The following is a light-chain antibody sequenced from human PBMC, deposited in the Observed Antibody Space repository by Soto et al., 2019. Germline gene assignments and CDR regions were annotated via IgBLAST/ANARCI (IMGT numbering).Light chain of an antibody. CDR1: QSVRAY. J-gene: IGKJ4*01. CDR2: DAS. Sequence: IVLTQSPDTLSLSPWERATLSCRASQSVRAYLAWYQQKPGQAPRLLIYDASNRATGIPARFSGSGSGTDFTLTISSLDPEGFAVHYCQQRSSWPLTFGGGTKVEIK. V-gene: IGKV3-11*01. CDR3: QQRSSWPLT.